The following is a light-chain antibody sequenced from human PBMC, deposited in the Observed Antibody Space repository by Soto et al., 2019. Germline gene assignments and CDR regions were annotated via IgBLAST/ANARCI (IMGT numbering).Light chain of an antibody. CDR1: QSVSSIY. V-gene: IGKV3-20*01. CDR2: ATS. J-gene: IGKJ2*03. CDR3: QQYGDGNSPRYS. Sequence: EIVLTQSPGTLSLSPGERVTLSCRASQSVSSIYLAWYQQKPGQAPRLLIYATSSRAPGIPDRFSGSGSGTDFTLTISRLEPEDFAVYYCQQYGDGNSPRYSFGQGTRLEIK.